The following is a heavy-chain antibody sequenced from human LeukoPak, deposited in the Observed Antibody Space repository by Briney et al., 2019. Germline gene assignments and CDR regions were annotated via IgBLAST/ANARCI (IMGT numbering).Heavy chain of an antibody. V-gene: IGHV3-9*01. D-gene: IGHD2-15*01. CDR3: AICLVAATSFEV. J-gene: IGHJ3*01. CDR2: ISWNSGSI. CDR1: GFTFDDYA. Sequence: GGSLRLSCAASGFTFDDYAMHWVRQAPGKGLEWVSGISWNSGSIGYADSVKGRFTISRGNAKNSLYLQMNSLRAEDTALYYCAICLVAATSFEVWGQGTMVTVSS.